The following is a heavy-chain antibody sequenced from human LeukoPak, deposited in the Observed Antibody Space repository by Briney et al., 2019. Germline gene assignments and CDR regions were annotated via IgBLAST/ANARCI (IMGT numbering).Heavy chain of an antibody. D-gene: IGHD1-26*01. V-gene: IGHV3-48*04. CDR3: ARDRGGSYSAIDY. J-gene: IGHJ4*02. CDR2: ISSSSSSTI. CDR1: GFTFSSYS. Sequence: GGSLRLSCAASGFTFSSYSMNWLRQAPGKGLEGVSFISSSSSSTIYYAASVKGRFTISRDNAKNSLYLQMNSLRAEDTAVYYCARDRGGSYSAIDYWGQGTLVTVSS.